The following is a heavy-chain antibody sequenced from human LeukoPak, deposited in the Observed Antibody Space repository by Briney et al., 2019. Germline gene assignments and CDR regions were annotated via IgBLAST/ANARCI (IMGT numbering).Heavy chain of an antibody. J-gene: IGHJ6*02. CDR1: AFTFSDYY. CDR3: AKGTSASAYSAMDV. Sequence: PGGSLRLSCAASAFTFSDYYMNWVRQAPGRGLEWVSDIVGTGDGAEAHYADSVKGRFTISRDNSNNMLYLQMNSLRAEDTALYHCAKGTSASAYSAMDVWGQGTTVTVSS. CDR2: IVGTGDGAEA. V-gene: IGHV3-23*01. D-gene: IGHD2-2*02.